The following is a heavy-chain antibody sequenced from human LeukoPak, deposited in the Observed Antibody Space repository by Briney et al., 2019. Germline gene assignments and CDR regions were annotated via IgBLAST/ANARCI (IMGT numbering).Heavy chain of an antibody. CDR2: ISAYNGNT. CDR3: ARGGRYCGGDCYFA. J-gene: IGHJ4*02. Sequence: VASVKVSCKASGYTFTSYGISWVRQAPGQGLEWMGWISAYNGNTNYAQKLQGRVTMTTDTSTSTAYMELRSLRSDDTAVYCCARGGRYCGGDCYFAWGQGTLVTVSS. D-gene: IGHD2-21*02. V-gene: IGHV1-18*01. CDR1: GYTFTSYG.